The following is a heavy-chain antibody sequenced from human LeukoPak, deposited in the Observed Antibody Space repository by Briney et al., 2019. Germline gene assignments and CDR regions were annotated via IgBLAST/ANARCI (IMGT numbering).Heavy chain of an antibody. D-gene: IGHD1-1*01. V-gene: IGHV4-34*01. CDR2: IDQSRST. J-gene: IGHJ5*02. CDR3: AASSQLGSYNWFDP. CDR1: GASFSDHY. Sequence: SETLSLTCAVYGASFSDHYWTCIRQPPGKGLEWVGEIDQSRSTKCNPSLKGRVTISLDTSKNQFSLDLTSVTAADTAVYYCAASSQLGSYNWFDPWGQGTPVTVSS.